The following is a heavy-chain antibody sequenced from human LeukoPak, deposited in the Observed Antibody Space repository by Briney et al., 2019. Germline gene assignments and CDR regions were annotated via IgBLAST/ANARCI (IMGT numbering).Heavy chain of an antibody. J-gene: IGHJ3*02. CDR2: ISYSRNT. CDR3: ARELAAATDI. V-gene: IGHV4-59*01. Sequence: SETLSLTCTVSGGSISSYYWTWIRQLPGEGLEWIGYISYSRNTYYNPSLKSRVTVSVDTSKNQFSLKLSSVTAADTAVYYCARELAAATDIWGQGTMVTVSS. CDR1: GGSISSYY. D-gene: IGHD6-13*01.